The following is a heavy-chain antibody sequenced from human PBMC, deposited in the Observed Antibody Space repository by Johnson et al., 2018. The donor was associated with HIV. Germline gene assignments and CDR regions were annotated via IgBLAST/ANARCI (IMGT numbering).Heavy chain of an antibody. CDR1: GFTFSNYA. Sequence: VQLVESGGGLVQPGGSLRLSCGASGFTFSNYAMRWVRQALGTGLEWVAAISCGGGSPYYAASVKGRFTISRDNSKNTLYLQMHSLRAEDTAISYGEKDTAYSSGWSDAFDIWGQGTIVSVSS. D-gene: IGHD6-19*01. CDR2: ISCGGGSP. V-gene: IGHV3-23*04. CDR3: EKDTAYSSGWSDAFDI. J-gene: IGHJ3*02.